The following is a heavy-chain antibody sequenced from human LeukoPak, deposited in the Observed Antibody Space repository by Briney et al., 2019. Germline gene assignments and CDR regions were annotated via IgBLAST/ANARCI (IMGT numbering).Heavy chain of an antibody. CDR3: AKDPMARGSYCTERDY. D-gene: IGHD1-26*01. J-gene: IGHJ4*02. V-gene: IGHV3-23*01. CDR1: GFTFSSYA. Sequence: PGGSLRLSCAASGFTFSSYAMSWVRQAPGKGLDWVSAISVSGGSTYYADSVKGRFTISRDNSKNTLYLQMNSLRAEDTAVYYCAKDPMARGSYCTERDYWGQGTLVTVSS. CDR2: ISVSGGST.